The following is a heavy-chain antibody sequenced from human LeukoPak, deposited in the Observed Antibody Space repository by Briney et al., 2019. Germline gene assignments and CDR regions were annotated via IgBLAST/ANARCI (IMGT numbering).Heavy chain of an antibody. CDR1: GFTFSSYW. V-gene: IGHV3-7*01. J-gene: IGHJ4*02. CDR2: IKQDGSEK. CDR3: ARDSPEATITGFDY. D-gene: IGHD5-12*01. Sequence: PGGSLRLSCAASGFTFSSYWMSWVRQAPGKGLEWVANIKQDGSEKYYVDSVKGRFTISRDNAKNSLYLRMNSLRAEDTAVYYCARDSPEATITGFDYWGQGTLVTVSS.